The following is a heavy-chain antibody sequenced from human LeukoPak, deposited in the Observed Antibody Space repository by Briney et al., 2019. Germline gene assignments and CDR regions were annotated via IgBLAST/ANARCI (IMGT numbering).Heavy chain of an antibody. CDR1: GFTFSSYA. J-gene: IGHJ4*02. CDR2: INPNSGGT. D-gene: IGHD6-13*01. Sequence: GGSLRLSCAASGFTFSSYAMHWVRQAPGQGLEWMGWINPNSGGTNYAQKFQGRVTMTRDTSISTAYMELSRLRSDDTAVYYCASIAAAGTFDYWGQGTLVTVSS. CDR3: ASIAAAGTFDY. V-gene: IGHV1-2*02.